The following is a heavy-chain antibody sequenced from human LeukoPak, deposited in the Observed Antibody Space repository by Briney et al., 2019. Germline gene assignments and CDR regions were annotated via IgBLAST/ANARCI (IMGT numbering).Heavy chain of an antibody. Sequence: GGSLRLSCAASGFTFDDYGMSWVRQAPGKGLEWVSHINGDGSWTTYADSVKGRFTISKDNAKNTVYLQMNNLRAEDTAVYYCVSFYETYWGRGTLVTVSS. CDR1: GFTFDDYG. CDR2: INGDGSWT. CDR3: VSFYETY. V-gene: IGHV3-74*01. D-gene: IGHD2-2*01. J-gene: IGHJ4*02.